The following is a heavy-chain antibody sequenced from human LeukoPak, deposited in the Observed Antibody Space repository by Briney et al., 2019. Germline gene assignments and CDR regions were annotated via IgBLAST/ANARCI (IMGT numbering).Heavy chain of an antibody. CDR2: IYPGDSDT. V-gene: IGHV5-51*01. Sequence: GESLKISCKGSGYSFTSYWIGWVRQTPGKGLEWMGIIYPGDSDTRYSPSFQGQVTISADKSISTAYLQWSSLKASDTAMYYCARERVKWSPGGDYYFGMDVWGQGTTVTVSS. D-gene: IGHD2-15*01. CDR3: ARERVKWSPGGDYYFGMDV. J-gene: IGHJ6*02. CDR1: GYSFTSYW.